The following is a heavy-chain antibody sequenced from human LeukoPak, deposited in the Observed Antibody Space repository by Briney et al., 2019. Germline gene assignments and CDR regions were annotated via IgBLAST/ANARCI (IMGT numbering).Heavy chain of an antibody. CDR1: VDTFTSYG. Sequence: ASVKDSCKASVDTFTSYGISWVGQAPGQGLEWMGWISAYNGNTNYAQKLQGRVTMTRDTSTSTVYMELSSLRSEDSAVYYCARDLAGGTYYYYYGMDVWGQGTTVTVSS. CDR2: ISAYNGNT. CDR3: ARDLAGGTYYYYYGMDV. J-gene: IGHJ6*02. V-gene: IGHV1-18*01. D-gene: IGHD3-16*01.